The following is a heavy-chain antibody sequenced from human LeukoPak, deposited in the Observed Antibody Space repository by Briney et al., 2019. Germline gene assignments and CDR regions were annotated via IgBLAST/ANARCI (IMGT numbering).Heavy chain of an antibody. J-gene: IGHJ4*02. CDR3: ATKGKYYYDSSGYYAAFDY. Sequence: ASVKVSCKVSGYTLTELSMHWVRQAPGKGLEWMGGFDPEDGETIYAQKFHGRVTMTEDTSTDTAYMELSSLRSEDTAVYYCATKGKYYYDSSGYYAAFDYWGQGTLVTVSS. D-gene: IGHD3-22*01. CDR2: FDPEDGET. V-gene: IGHV1-24*01. CDR1: GYTLTELS.